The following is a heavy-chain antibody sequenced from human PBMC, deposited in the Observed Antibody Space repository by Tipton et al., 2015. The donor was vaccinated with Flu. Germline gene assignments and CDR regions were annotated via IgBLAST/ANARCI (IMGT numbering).Heavy chain of an antibody. Sequence: SLRLSCVASGFTFDDYPMHWVRQAPGKGLEWVSSINWNGGSVDYADSVKGRFTVSRDNAKNSLYLQMDSLRAEDTAFYYCAKDGRASSSMDYYYYCSMDVWGQGTTVTVSS. D-gene: IGHD6-6*01. CDR1: GFTFDDYP. CDR3: AKDGRASSSMDYYYYCSMDV. V-gene: IGHV3-9*01. CDR2: INWNGGSV. J-gene: IGHJ6*02.